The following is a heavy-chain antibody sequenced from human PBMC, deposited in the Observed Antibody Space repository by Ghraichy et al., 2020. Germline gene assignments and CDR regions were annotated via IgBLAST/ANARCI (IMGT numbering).Heavy chain of an antibody. J-gene: IGHJ4*02. Sequence: GGSLRLSCATSGFTFSSCALSWVRQAPGKGLEWVSAISPGGERTYYADSVKGRLTISRDNSKNTLYLQVNSLRAEDTAVYYCARGFLPNSSRRGFAYWGQGALVTVSS. CDR3: ARGFLPNSSRRGFAY. V-gene: IGHV3-23*01. CDR1: GFTFSSCA. CDR2: ISPGGERT. D-gene: IGHD2/OR15-2a*01.